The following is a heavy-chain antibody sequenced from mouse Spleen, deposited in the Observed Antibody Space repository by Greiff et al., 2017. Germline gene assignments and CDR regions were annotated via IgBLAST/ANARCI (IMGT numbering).Heavy chain of an antibody. CDR2: IWSDGST. CDR1: GFSLTSYG. V-gene: IGHV2-6-2*01. D-gene: IGHD3-3*01. J-gene: IGHJ4*01. CDR3: ARHGLGEDAMDY. Sequence: VQGVESGPDLVAPSQSLSITCTVSGFSLTSYGVHWVRQPPGKGLEWLVVIWSDGSTTYNSALKSRLSISKDNSKSQVFLKMNSLQTDDTAMYYCARHGLGEDAMDYWGQGTSVTVSS.